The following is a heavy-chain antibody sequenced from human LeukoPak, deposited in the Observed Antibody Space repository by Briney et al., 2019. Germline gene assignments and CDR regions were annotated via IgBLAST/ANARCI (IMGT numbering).Heavy chain of an antibody. CDR2: INPNSGGT. Sequence: GASVKVSCKASGYTFTGYYMHWVRQAPGQGLEWMGRINPNSGGTNYAQKFQGRVTMTRDTSISTAYMELSRLRSDDTALYYCASFEAYDFWSGYQDPRFDYWGQGTLVTVSS. D-gene: IGHD3-3*01. CDR1: GYTFTGYY. V-gene: IGHV1-2*06. J-gene: IGHJ4*02. CDR3: ASFEAYDFWSGYQDPRFDY.